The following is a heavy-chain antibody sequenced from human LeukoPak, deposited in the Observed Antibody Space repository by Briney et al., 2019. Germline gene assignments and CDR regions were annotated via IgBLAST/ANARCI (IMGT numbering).Heavy chain of an antibody. CDR2: ISSSSSYI. J-gene: IGHJ4*02. V-gene: IGHV3-21*01. Sequence: GGSLRLSCAVSGFTFSSYSMNWVRQAPGKGLEWVSSISSSSSYIYYADSVKGRFTISRDNAKNSLYLQMNSLRAEDTAVYYCARAPYNWNYDYWGQGTLVTVSS. D-gene: IGHD1-7*01. CDR1: GFTFSSYS. CDR3: ARAPYNWNYDY.